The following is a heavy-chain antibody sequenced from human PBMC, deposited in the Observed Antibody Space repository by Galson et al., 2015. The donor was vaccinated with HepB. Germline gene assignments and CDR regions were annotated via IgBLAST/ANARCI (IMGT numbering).Heavy chain of an antibody. Sequence: ETLSLTCTVSGDSIGTSYYWGWIRQPPGKGLEWIGSVFYSGSTYYNPSLKSRLTVSVDTSKNQFSLKLSSVTAADTAVYYCATHRGYCTSDSCLGWFDPWGPGTLVTVSS. J-gene: IGHJ5*02. V-gene: IGHV4-39*01. D-gene: IGHD2-2*01. CDR3: ATHRGYCTSDSCLGWFDP. CDR1: GDSIGTSYY. CDR2: VFYSGST.